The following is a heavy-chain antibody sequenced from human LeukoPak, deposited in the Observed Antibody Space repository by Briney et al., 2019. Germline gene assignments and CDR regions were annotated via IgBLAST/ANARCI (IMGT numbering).Heavy chain of an antibody. CDR1: GFTFSSYA. D-gene: IGHD5-12*01. V-gene: IGHV3-30*01. CDR3: ARDSRGYSGYDQLDY. J-gene: IGHJ4*02. CDR2: ISNDGDSK. Sequence: GGSLRLSCAASGFTFSSYAMHWVRQAPGMGLEWVAVISNDGDSKYYPDSVKGRFTISRDNSKNTLYLQLNSLRAEDTAVYYCARDSRGYSGYDQLDYWGQGTLVTVSS.